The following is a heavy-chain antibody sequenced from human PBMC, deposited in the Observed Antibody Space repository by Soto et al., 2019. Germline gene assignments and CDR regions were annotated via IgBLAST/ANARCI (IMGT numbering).Heavy chain of an antibody. D-gene: IGHD6-19*01. CDR1: GFTFDDYA. CDR2: ISWNSGSI. Sequence: EVQLVESGGGLVQPGRSLRLSCAASGFTFDDYAMHWVRQAPGKGLEWVSGISWNSGSIGYADSVKGRFTISRDNAKNSLYLQMNSLRAEDTALYYCAKGRLVPGDWFDPWGQGTLVTVSS. V-gene: IGHV3-9*01. J-gene: IGHJ5*02. CDR3: AKGRLVPGDWFDP.